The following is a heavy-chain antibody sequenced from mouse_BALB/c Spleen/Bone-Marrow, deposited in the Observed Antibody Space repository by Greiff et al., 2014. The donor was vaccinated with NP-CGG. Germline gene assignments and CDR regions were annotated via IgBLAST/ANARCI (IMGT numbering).Heavy chain of an antibody. Sequence: DVHLVESGGGLVKPGGSLKFSCAASGFAFSSYDMSWVRQTPEKRLEWVAYISSGGGSTYYADTVKGRFTISRDNAKSTLYLQMSSLKSEDTAMYYCARQILRGFGYWGQGTPVTVSA. CDR2: ISSGGGST. CDR1: GFAFSSYD. V-gene: IGHV5-12-1*01. CDR3: ARQILRGFGY. D-gene: IGHD1-1*01. J-gene: IGHJ3*02.